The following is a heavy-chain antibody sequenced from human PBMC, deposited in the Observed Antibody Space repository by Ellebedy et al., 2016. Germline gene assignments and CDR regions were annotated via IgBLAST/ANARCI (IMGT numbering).Heavy chain of an antibody. D-gene: IGHD4-17*01. J-gene: IGHJ4*02. CDR3: ARGDYGDYLYFDY. Sequence: GSLRLSCTVSGGSISSYYWSWIRQPPGKGLEWIGYIYYSGSTNYNPSLKSRVTISVDTSKNQFSLKLSSVTAADTAVYYCARGDYGDYLYFDYWGQGTLVTVSS. CDR2: IYYSGST. CDR1: GGSISSYY. V-gene: IGHV4-59*12.